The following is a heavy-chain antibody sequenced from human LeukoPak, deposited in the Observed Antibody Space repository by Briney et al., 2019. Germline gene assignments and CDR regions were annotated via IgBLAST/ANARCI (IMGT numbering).Heavy chain of an antibody. CDR1: GFTFSGSA. D-gene: IGHD3-22*01. V-gene: IGHV3-73*01. CDR3: TRPGDYYDSSGYLNWFDP. CDR2: IRSKANSYAT. Sequence: GGSLRLSCAASGFTFSGSAMHWVRQASGKGLEWVSRIRSKANSYATAYAASVKGRFTISRDDSKNTAYLQMNSLKTEDTAVYYCTRPGDYYDSSGYLNWFDPWGQGTLVTVSS. J-gene: IGHJ5*02.